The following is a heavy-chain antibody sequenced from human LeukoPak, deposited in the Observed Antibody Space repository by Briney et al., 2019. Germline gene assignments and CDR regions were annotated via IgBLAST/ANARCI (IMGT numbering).Heavy chain of an antibody. CDR2: INHSGST. CDR1: GGSFSGYY. CDR3: ARGRQPYYDILTGYSTKYYYYYYMDV. Sequence: SETLPLTCAVYGGSFSGYYWSWIRQPPGKGLEWIGEINHSGSTNYNPSLKSRVTISVDTSKNQFSLKLSSVTAADTAVYYCARGRQPYYDILTGYSTKYYYYYYMDVWGKGTTVTVSS. D-gene: IGHD3-9*01. V-gene: IGHV4-34*01. J-gene: IGHJ6*03.